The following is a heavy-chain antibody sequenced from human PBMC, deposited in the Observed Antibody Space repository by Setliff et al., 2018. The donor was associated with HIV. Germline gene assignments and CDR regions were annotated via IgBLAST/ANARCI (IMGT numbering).Heavy chain of an antibody. CDR1: GGSISSGTSY. V-gene: IGHV4-61*09. CDR3: ATGSGWPLLGY. J-gene: IGHJ4*02. Sequence: SETLSLTCPVSGGSISSGTSYWSWIRQPAGKGLEWIGHIYTSGSTNYNPSLKSRAIISVDTSNNQFSLNLTSVTAADTAVYYCATGSGWPLLGYWGQGTLVTVSS. CDR2: IYTSGST. D-gene: IGHD6-19*01.